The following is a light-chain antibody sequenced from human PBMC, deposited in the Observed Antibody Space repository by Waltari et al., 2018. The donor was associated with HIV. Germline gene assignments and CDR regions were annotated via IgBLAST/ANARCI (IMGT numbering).Light chain of an antibody. CDR3: QQYNNWPGIT. CDR1: QSINNN. Sequence: EILMPQSPATLSVSPGERAPLSCRASQSINNNLAWYQQKPGQAPRLLIYGASTGATGVPARFSGSGSGTEFTLTISSLQSEDFAVYYCQQYNNWPGITFGPGTKVDIK. J-gene: IGKJ3*01. CDR2: GAS. V-gene: IGKV3-15*01.